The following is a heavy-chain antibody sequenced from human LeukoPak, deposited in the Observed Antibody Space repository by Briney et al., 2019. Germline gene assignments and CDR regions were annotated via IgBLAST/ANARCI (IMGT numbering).Heavy chain of an antibody. D-gene: IGHD5-12*01. Sequence: EASVKVSCKASGYTFTGYYMHWVRQAPGQGLEWMGWINPNSGGTNYAQKFQGRVTMTRDTSISTAYMELSRLRSDDTAVYYCARDWVGYSGYGYWGQGTLVTVSS. J-gene: IGHJ4*02. CDR3: ARDWVGYSGYGY. CDR1: GYTFTGYY. CDR2: INPNSGGT. V-gene: IGHV1-2*02.